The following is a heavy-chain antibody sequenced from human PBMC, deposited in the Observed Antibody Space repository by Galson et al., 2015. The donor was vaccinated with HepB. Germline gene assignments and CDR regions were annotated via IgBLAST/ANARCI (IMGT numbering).Heavy chain of an antibody. D-gene: IGHD3-10*01. V-gene: IGHV3-30-3*01. J-gene: IGHJ4*02. CDR1: GFGFRTYT. CDR2: FSHDGNNK. CDR3: ATDSMIRGVILYFDS. Sequence: SLSLSCAVSGFGFRTYTLHWVRRAPGEGLERLSMFSHDGNNKMYADCVKGRFTISGDSSQSALHLQMNRLRVDDMAVYYCATDSMIRGVILYFDSWGQGALVTVSS.